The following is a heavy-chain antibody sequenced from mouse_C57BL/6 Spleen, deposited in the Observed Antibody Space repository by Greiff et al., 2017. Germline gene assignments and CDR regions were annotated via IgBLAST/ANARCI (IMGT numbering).Heavy chain of an antibody. J-gene: IGHJ2*01. V-gene: IGHV1-54*01. CDR2: INPGSGGT. CDR3: ARSRGNSDYFDY. D-gene: IGHD2-1*01. CDR1: GYAFTHYL. Sequence: VQLQQSGAELVRPGTSVKVSCKASGYAFTHYLLEWVKQRPGQGLEWIGVINPGSGGTNYNEKFKGKATLTADKSSSTAYMQLSSLTSEDSAVYFCARSRGNSDYFDYWGQGTTLTVSS.